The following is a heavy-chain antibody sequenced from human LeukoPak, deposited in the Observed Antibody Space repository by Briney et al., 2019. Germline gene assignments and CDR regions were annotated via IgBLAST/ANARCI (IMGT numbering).Heavy chain of an antibody. V-gene: IGHV3-33*01. CDR2: IWYDGSNK. CDR1: EFTFSSSG. D-gene: IGHD3-16*01. Sequence: GRSLRLSCAASEFTFSSSGMHWVRQAPGKGLEWVALIWYDGSNKYYADSVKGRFTISRGNSKNTLYLQMNSLRAEDTAVYYCARAAGDTFFDYWGQGTLVTVSS. J-gene: IGHJ4*02. CDR3: ARAAGDTFFDY.